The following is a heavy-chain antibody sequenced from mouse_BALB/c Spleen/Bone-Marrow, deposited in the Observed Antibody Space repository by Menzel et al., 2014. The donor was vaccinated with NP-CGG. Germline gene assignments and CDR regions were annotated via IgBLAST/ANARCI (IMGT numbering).Heavy chain of an antibody. J-gene: IGHJ2*01. V-gene: IGHV1-66*01. CDR2: IFPGSGNT. D-gene: IGHD2-1*01. CDR3: ARSGYVGNYPYFDY. Sequence: HVQLKESGPELVKPGASVKISCKASGYSFTSYYIHWVKQRPGQGLEWIGWIFPGSGNTKYNEKFKGKATLTADTSSSTAYMQLSSLTSEDSAVYFCARSGYVGNYPYFDYWGQGTALTVSS. CDR1: GYSFTSYY.